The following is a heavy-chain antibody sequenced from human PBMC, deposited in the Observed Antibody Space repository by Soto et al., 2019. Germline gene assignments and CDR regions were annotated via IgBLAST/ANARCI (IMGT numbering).Heavy chain of an antibody. CDR2: ISGSGGST. D-gene: IGHD7-27*01. V-gene: IGHV3-23*01. Sequence: EVQLLESGGGLVQPGGSLRLSCAASGFTFSSYAMSWVRQAPGKGLEWVSAISGSGGSTYYADSVKGRFTISRDNSKTPLYLQMNSLRAGGTAVYYCAKRNWGGWYFDLWGRGTLVTVSS. CDR3: AKRNWGGWYFDL. CDR1: GFTFSSYA. J-gene: IGHJ2*01.